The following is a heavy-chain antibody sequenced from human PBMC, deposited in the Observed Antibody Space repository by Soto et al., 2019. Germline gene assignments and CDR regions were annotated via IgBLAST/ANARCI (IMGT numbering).Heavy chain of an antibody. V-gene: IGHV4-34*01. Sequence: QVQLQQWGAGLLKPSETLSLTCAVYGGSFSGYYWSWIRQPPGKGLEWIGEINHSGSTNYNPSLKSRVTISVDTSKNQFSLKLSSVTAADTAVYYCARARMLYRAGQVGLIDYWGQGTLVTVSS. CDR2: INHSGST. D-gene: IGHD2-8*01. CDR1: GGSFSGYY. CDR3: ARARMLYRAGQVGLIDY. J-gene: IGHJ4*02.